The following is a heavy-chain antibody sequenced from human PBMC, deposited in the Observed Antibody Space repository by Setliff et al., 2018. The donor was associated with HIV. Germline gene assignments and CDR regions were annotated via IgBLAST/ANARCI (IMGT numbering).Heavy chain of an antibody. CDR1: GGSISSHF. V-gene: IGHV4-59*11. CDR2: IYYSGST. CDR3: AREGRPRGFDI. J-gene: IGHJ3*02. Sequence: PSETLSLTCIVSGGSISSHFWTWIRQPPGKQLEWIGNIYYSGSTNYNPSLKSRVIISVDTSKNLFSLTLSSVTAADTAVYYCAREGRPRGFDIWGQGTMVTV.